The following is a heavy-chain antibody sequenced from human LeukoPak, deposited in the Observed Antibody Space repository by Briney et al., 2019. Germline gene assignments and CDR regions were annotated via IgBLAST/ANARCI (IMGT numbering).Heavy chain of an antibody. CDR3: ANNGYSSGLDY. Sequence: SETPSLSCTVSGGSISSYYWSWIRQPPGKGLEWIGNIYYSGSTNYNPSLKSRITISVDPAKHQFSLKPSSVTAADTAVYYCANNGYSSGLDYWGQGTLVTVSS. CDR2: IYYSGST. D-gene: IGHD6-19*01. V-gene: IGHV4-59*01. J-gene: IGHJ4*02. CDR1: GGSISSYY.